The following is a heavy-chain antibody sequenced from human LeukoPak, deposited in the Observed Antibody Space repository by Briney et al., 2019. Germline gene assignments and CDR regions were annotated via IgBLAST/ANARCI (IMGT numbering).Heavy chain of an antibody. CDR2: INPNSGGT. J-gene: IGHJ4*02. Sequence: GASVKVSCKASGYTFTGYYMHWVRQAPGQGLEWMGWINPNSGGTNYAQKVQGRVTMTRDTSISTAYMELSRLRSDDTAVHYCATGSEGDSSHDYWGQGTLVTVSS. D-gene: IGHD6-13*01. CDR1: GYTFTGYY. V-gene: IGHV1-2*02. CDR3: ATGSEGDSSHDY.